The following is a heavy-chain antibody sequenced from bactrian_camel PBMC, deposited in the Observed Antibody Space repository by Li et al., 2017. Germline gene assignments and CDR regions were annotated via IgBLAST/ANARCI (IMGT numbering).Heavy chain of an antibody. Sequence: HVQLVESGGGSVQAGGSLTLSCAASGYTFSGNSMAWFRQAPGKVREGVAAIRTGRGVTYYADSVKGRFTISQDNAKNTLYLQMNSLTHEDTAMYYCAADFSGGSLCGYNSWGQGTQVTVS. V-gene: IGHV3S1*01. J-gene: IGHJ6*01. CDR3: AADFSGGSLCGYNS. D-gene: IGHD2*01. CDR1: GYTFSGNS. CDR2: IRTGRGVT.